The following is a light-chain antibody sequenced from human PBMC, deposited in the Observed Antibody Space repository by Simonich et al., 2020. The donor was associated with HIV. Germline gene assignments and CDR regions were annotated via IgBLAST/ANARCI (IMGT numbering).Light chain of an antibody. CDR2: AAS. V-gene: IGKV1-39*01. CDR1: QSISSY. Sequence: DIQMTQSPSSLSASVGDRVTITCRASQSISSYLNWYQQKPGKAPKLLIYAASSLQSGVPSRFSGSGSGTDFTLTISSLEPEEFAVYYCQQRSNWPPYTFGQGTKLEIK. J-gene: IGKJ2*01. CDR3: QQRSNWPPYT.